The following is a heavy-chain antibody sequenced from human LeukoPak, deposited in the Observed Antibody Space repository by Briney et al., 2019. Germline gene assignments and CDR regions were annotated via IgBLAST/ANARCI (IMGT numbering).Heavy chain of an antibody. D-gene: IGHD6-19*01. CDR3: ARGPRTTGRWAVAGPWGFDY. CDR1: GGSISSGDYY. Sequence: PSETLSLTCTVSGGSISSGDYYWSWIRQPPGKGLEWIGYIYCSGSTYYNPSLKSRVTISVDTSKNQFSLKLSSVTAADTAVYYCARGPRTTGRWAVAGPWGFDYWGQGTLVTVSS. CDR2: IYCSGST. V-gene: IGHV4-30-4*01. J-gene: IGHJ4*02.